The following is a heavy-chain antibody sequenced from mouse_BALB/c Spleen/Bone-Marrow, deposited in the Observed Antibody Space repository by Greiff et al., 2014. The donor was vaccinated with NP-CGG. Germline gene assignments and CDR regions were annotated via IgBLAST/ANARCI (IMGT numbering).Heavy chain of an antibody. J-gene: IGHJ2*01. CDR3: ARKYGEY. CDR1: GYPFSSYW. CDR2: IYPGDGET. V-gene: IGHV1-80*01. D-gene: IGHD2-10*02. Sequence: QVQLKESGAELVRPGSSVKISCKASGYPFSSYWMSWVKQRPGQGLEWIGQIYPGDGETNYNGKFKGNATLTADKSSSTAYMQLISLTSEDSAVYFCARKYGEYWGQGTTLTVSS.